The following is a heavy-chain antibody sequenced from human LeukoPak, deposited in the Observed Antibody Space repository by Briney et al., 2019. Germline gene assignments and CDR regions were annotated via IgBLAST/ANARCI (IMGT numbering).Heavy chain of an antibody. V-gene: IGHV3-30-3*01. J-gene: IGHJ4*02. Sequence: PGGSLRLSCAASGFTFSSYAMHWVRQAPGKGLEGVAVISYDGSNKYYADYVKGRFTISRDNSKNTLYLQMNSLRAEDTAVYYCARDRYCSSTSCYSFDYWGQGTLVTVSS. CDR1: GFTFSSYA. CDR3: ARDRYCSSTSCYSFDY. D-gene: IGHD2-2*01. CDR2: ISYDGSNK.